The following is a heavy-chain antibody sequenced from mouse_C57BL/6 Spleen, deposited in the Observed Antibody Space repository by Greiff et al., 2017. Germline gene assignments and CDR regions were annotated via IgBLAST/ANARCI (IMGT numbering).Heavy chain of an antibody. D-gene: IGHD2-4*01. V-gene: IGHV1-64*01. CDR1: GYTFTSYW. CDR2: IHPNSGGT. Sequence: QVQLQQPGAELVKPGASVKLSCKASGYTFTSYWMHWVKQRPGQGLEWIGMIHPNSGGTNYNEKFKSKATLTVDKSSSTAYMQLSSLTSEDAAVYYCAGGFYDYDEMDYWGQGTAVTVPS. CDR3: AGGFYDYDEMDY. J-gene: IGHJ4*01.